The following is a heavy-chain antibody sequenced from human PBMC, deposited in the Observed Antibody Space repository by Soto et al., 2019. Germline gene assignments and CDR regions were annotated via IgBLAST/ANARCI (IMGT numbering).Heavy chain of an antibody. Sequence: EVQLLESGGGLVQPGGSLGLSYAASGFTFSSYGMSWVRQAPGKGLEWVSSITGSAGSTYYADSVKGRFTISRDNSKNTLYLQMNSLRAEDTAVYYCAKDRNRWLRFDLGYWGQGTLVTVSS. CDR1: GFTFSSYG. CDR2: ITGSAGST. D-gene: IGHD5-12*01. J-gene: IGHJ4*02. CDR3: AKDRNRWLRFDLGY. V-gene: IGHV3-23*01.